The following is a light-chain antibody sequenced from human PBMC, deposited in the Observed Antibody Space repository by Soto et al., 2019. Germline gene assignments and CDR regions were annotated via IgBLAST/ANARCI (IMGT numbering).Light chain of an antibody. Sequence: QLVLTQPPSASGTPGQSVTISCSGSNSNIGRNTVNWYQQLPGRAPKLLIYTNIQRPSGVPDRFSGSKSGTSASVAISGLQSGDEADYYCAAWDDSLNGVVFGGGTKVTVL. CDR3: AAWDDSLNGVV. CDR1: NSNIGRNT. J-gene: IGLJ2*01. V-gene: IGLV1-44*01. CDR2: TNI.